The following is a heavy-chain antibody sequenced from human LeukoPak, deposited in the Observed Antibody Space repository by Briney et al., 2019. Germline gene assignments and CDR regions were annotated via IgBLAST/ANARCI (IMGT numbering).Heavy chain of an antibody. D-gene: IGHD2-2*01. CDR3: ARFGYCSSTSCYGDAFDI. CDR1: GGSISSYY. CDR2: IYTSGST. Sequence: SETLSVTCTVSGGSISSYYWSWIRQPAGKGLEWIGRIYTSGSTNYNPSLKSRVTMSVDTSKNQFSLKLSSVTAADTAVYYCARFGYCSSTSCYGDAFDIWGQGTMVTVSS. J-gene: IGHJ3*02. V-gene: IGHV4-4*07.